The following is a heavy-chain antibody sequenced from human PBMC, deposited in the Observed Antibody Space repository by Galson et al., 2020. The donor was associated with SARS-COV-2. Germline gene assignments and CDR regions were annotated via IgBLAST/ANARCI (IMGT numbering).Heavy chain of an antibody. J-gene: IGHJ4*02. D-gene: IGHD3-22*01. CDR1: GGSFSGYS. CDR2: INHSGDT. Sequence: SETLSLTCAVYGGSFSGYSWIWIRQPPGKGLEWIGEINHSGDTNYNPSLKSRVTMSVDTSKNQFSLKLSSVTAADTAVYYCARGVTYYYDSSGYYYIDYGGQGTLVTVSS. V-gene: IGHV4-34*01. CDR3: ARGVTYYYDSSGYYYIDY.